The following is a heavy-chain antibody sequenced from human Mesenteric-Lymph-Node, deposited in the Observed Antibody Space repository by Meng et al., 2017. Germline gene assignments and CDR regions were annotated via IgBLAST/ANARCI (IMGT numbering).Heavy chain of an antibody. CDR1: GGSISSSSYY. CDR3: ERELIAAAGKDY. CDR2: IYYSGST. J-gene: IGHJ4*02. Sequence: SETLSLTCTVSGGSISSSSYYWGWIRQPPGKGLEWIGSIYYSGSTYYNPSLKSRVIISVDTSKNQFSLKLSSVTAADTAVYYYERELIAAAGKDYWGQGTLVTVSS. D-gene: IGHD6-13*01. V-gene: IGHV4-39*07.